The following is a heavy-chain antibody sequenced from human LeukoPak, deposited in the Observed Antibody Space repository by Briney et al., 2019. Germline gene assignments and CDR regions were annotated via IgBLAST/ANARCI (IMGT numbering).Heavy chain of an antibody. V-gene: IGHV3-23*01. J-gene: IGHJ4*02. CDR1: GFTFSTYA. Sequence: GGSLRLSCAASGFTFSTYAMGWVRQAPGKGLEWDSTISANGGGTYYADSVKGRFTISRDSSKNTLYLQMNSLSAEDTAIYYCAKRAAAGTRLHYFDKWGQGTLVTVSS. D-gene: IGHD6-13*01. CDR2: ISANGGGT. CDR3: AKRAAAGTRLHYFDK.